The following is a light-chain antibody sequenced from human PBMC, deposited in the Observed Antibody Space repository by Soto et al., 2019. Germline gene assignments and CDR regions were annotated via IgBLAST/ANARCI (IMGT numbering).Light chain of an antibody. CDR2: GAS. Sequence: EIVMTQSPATLSVSPWERATLSCRASQSVSSNLAWYQQKPGQAPRLLIYGASTRATGIPARFSGSGSGTEFTLTISSLQPDDSATYYCQQYNTYRTFGQGTKVDI. J-gene: IGKJ1*01. CDR3: QQYNTYRT. V-gene: IGKV3-15*01. CDR1: QSVSSN.